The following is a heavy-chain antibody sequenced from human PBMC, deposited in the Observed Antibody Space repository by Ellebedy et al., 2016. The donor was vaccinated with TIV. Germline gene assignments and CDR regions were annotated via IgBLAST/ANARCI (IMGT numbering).Heavy chain of an antibody. V-gene: IGHV1-2*02. Sequence: AASVQVSCKASGYTFTAYYMHWVRQAPGQGLEWMGWINPNSGGTNLPQKFQGRVTMTRDRSISTAYMELSRLRSDDTAVYYCARERDASMASYYYYGMDVWGQGTTVTVSS. CDR2: INPNSGGT. J-gene: IGHJ6*02. CDR3: ARERDASMASYYYYGMDV. CDR1: GYTFTAYY. D-gene: IGHD5-18*01.